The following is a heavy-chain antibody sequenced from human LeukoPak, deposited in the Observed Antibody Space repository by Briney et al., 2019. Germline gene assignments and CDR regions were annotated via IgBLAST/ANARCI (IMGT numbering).Heavy chain of an antibody. CDR2: VRSLPNTYLS. CDR1: GFTFGAYA. D-gene: IGHD3-10*01. Sequence: PGRSLRLSCTASGFTFGAYAMSWVRQASGKGLEWVCRVRSLPNTYLSVYAASVKGRFTISRDDSNNAAYLQMNSLKNEDTAVYYCTRSIPGGGWFDPWGQGTLVTVSS. CDR3: TRSIPGGGWFDP. J-gene: IGHJ5*02. V-gene: IGHV3-73*01.